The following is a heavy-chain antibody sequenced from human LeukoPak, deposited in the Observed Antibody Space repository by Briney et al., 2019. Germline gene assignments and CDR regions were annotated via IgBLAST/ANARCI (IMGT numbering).Heavy chain of an antibody. CDR2: IYYSGST. CDR3: ARVPVWFGPEFDY. Sequence: KTSETLSLTCTVSGGSISSYYWSWIRQPPGKGLEWIGYIYYSGSTNYNPSLKSRVTISVDTSKNQFSLKLSSVTAADTAVYYCARVPVWFGPEFDYWGQGTLVTVSS. J-gene: IGHJ4*02. V-gene: IGHV4-59*01. D-gene: IGHD3-10*01. CDR1: GGSISSYY.